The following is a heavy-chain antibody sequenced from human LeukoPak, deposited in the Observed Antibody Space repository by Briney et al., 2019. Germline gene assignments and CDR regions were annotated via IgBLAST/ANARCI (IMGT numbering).Heavy chain of an antibody. V-gene: IGHV1-69*13. CDR2: IIPIFGTA. Sequence: SVKVSCKASGGTFSSYAISWVRQAPGQGLEWMGGIIPIFGTANYAQKFQGRVTITADESTSTAYMELSSLRSEDTAVHYCAGPGIAAAGDYYYYGMDVWGQGTTVTVSS. J-gene: IGHJ6*02. CDR1: GGTFSSYA. CDR3: AGPGIAAAGDYYYYGMDV. D-gene: IGHD6-13*01.